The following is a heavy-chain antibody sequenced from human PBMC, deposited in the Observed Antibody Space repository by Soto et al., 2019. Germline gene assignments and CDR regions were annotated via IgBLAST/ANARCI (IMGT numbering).Heavy chain of an antibody. CDR1: GGSITGAYY. D-gene: IGHD3-3*01. CDR2: IHYRGTT. Sequence: TLALSCNVSGGSITGAYYWNWIRQHPGKGLEWIGSIHYRGTTDYNPSLKSRITISLDRSKNQFALKLSSVTAADTAVYYCARVRHSFGFAVRGQRTTVVVSS. CDR3: ARVRHSFGFAV. J-gene: IGHJ6*02. V-gene: IGHV4-31*03.